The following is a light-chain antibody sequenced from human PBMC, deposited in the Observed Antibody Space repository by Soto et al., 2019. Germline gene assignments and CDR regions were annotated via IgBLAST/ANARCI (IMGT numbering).Light chain of an antibody. CDR2: NTY. CDR3: AAWDDSLNGPV. Sequence: QSVLTQPPSASGTPGQRVIISCSGSSSNLGSNSGNWYQQLPGTAPKLLIYNTYQRPLGVPDRFFGSKSGTSASLAISGLQSEDEGDYFCAAWDDSLNGPVFGGGTKVTVL. CDR1: SSNLGSNS. J-gene: IGLJ3*02. V-gene: IGLV1-44*01.